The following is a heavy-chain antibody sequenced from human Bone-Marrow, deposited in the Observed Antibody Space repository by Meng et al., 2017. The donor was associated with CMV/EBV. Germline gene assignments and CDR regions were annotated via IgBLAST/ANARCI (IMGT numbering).Heavy chain of an antibody. CDR1: GFTFSAYG. V-gene: IGHV3-30*02. Sequence: GGSLRLSCAASGFTFSAYGMHWVRQSPGKGLEWVSFIQKGGSLKVCTDSVKGRFTISRDDSRNTLFLQMNSLTAEDTAVYYCAIDPKLAYWGQGTLVTVSS. CDR2: IQKGGSLK. J-gene: IGHJ4*02. CDR3: AIDPKLAY.